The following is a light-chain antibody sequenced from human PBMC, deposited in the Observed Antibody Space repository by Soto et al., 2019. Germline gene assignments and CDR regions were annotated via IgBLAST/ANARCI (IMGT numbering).Light chain of an antibody. CDR1: SSNIGSNP. CDR2: DN. J-gene: IGLJ2*01. Sequence: QPVLTQPPSASGTPGLRVTFSCSGSSSNIGSNPVSWYQLLPGTAPKLLIYDNERPSGVPDRFSGSKSGTSASLAISGLQSEDEADYYCAAWNASLNGVVFGGGTKLTVL. V-gene: IGLV1-44*01. CDR3: AAWNASLNGVV.